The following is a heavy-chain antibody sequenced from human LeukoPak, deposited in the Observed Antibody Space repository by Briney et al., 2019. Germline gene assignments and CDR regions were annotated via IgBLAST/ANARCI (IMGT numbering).Heavy chain of an antibody. Sequence: GGSLRLSCAVSGFSIRSSWMSWVRQTPGKGLEWVADMNEDGSGTYYVDSVKGRFTVSRGNAKNSLYLQMSSLRAEDTAVYYCARKWELDYWGQGTLVTVSS. J-gene: IGHJ4*02. CDR1: GFSIRSSW. V-gene: IGHV3-7*01. CDR2: MNEDGSGT. D-gene: IGHD1-26*01. CDR3: ARKWELDY.